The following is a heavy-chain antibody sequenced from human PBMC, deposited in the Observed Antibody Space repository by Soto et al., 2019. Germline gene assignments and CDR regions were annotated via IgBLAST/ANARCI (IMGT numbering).Heavy chain of an antibody. J-gene: IGHJ6*03. V-gene: IGHV1-3*01. CDR1: GYTFTSYA. Sequence: ASVKVSCKASGYTFTSYAMHWVRQAPGQRLEWMGWINAGNGNTKYSQKFQGRVTITRDTSASTAYMELSSLRSEDTAVYYCARDSDPTGVRGVMRGYYYMDVWGKGTTVTVSS. CDR3: ARDSDPTGVRGVMRGYYYMDV. CDR2: INAGNGNT. D-gene: IGHD3-10*01.